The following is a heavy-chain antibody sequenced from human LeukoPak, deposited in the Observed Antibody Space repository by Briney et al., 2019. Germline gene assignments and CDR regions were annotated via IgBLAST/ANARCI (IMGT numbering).Heavy chain of an antibody. V-gene: IGHV1-2*02. CDR3: ARGREFDSSGQRLFDY. CDR2: INPNSGGT. J-gene: IGHJ4*02. Sequence: ASVKVSCKASGYTFTGYYMHWVRQAPGQGLEWMGWINPNSGGTNYAQKFQGRVTMTRDTSISTAYMELSRLRSDDTAVYYCARGREFDSSGQRLFDYWGQGTLVTVSS. CDR1: GYTFTGYY. D-gene: IGHD6-19*01.